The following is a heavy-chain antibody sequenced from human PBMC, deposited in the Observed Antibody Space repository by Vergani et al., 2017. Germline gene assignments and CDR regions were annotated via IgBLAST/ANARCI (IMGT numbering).Heavy chain of an antibody. D-gene: IGHD1-26*01. CDR3: ARPPYSGSYWYWFDP. CDR2: INAGNGNT. CDR1: GYTFTSYA. J-gene: IGHJ5*02. V-gene: IGHV1-3*01. Sequence: VQLVQSGAEVKKPGASVKVSCKASGYTFTSYAMHWVRQAPGQRLEWMGWINAGNGNTKYSQKFQGRVTITRDTSASTAYMELSSLRSEETAVYYCARPPYSGSYWYWFDPWGQGTLVTVSS.